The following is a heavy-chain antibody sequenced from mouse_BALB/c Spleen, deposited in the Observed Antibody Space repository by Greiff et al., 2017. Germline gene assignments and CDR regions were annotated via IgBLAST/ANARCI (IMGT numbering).Heavy chain of an antibody. V-gene: IGHV2-9*02. D-gene: IGHD2-10*02. CDR3: ARYGNYVNYAMDY. Sequence: VKLVESGPGLVAPSQSLSITCTVSGFSLTSYGVHWVRQPPGKGLEWLGVIWAGGSTNYNSALMSRLSISKDNSKSQVFLKMNSLQTDDTAMYYCARYGNYVNYAMDYWGQGTSVTVSS. J-gene: IGHJ4*01. CDR1: GFSLTSYG. CDR2: IWAGGST.